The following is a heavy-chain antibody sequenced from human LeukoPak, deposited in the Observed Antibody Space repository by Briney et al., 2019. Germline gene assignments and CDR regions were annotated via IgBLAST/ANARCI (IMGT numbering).Heavy chain of an antibody. CDR3: ARDKGSYYPIDY. J-gene: IGHJ4*02. V-gene: IGHV3-33*01. CDR2: IWYDGSNK. CDR1: GFTFSSYG. D-gene: IGHD3-10*01. Sequence: PGGSLRLSCAASGFTFSSYGMHWVRQAPGKGLEWVAVIWYDGSNKYYADSVKGRFTISRDNSKNTLYLQMNSLRAEDTAVYYCARDKGSYYPIDYWGQGPWSPSPQ.